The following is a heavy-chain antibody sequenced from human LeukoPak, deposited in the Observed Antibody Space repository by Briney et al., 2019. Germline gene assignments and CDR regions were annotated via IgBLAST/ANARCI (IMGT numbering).Heavy chain of an antibody. Sequence: AGGSLRLSCAASGFTFSSYGMHWVRQAPGKGLGGVAFLRYDGSNKYYADSVNGRFTISRDNSKNTLYLQMNSLRAEDTAVYYCAKDQGDSSGYYYEGFDYWGQGTLVTVSS. D-gene: IGHD3-22*01. CDR2: LRYDGSNK. CDR3: AKDQGDSSGYYYEGFDY. J-gene: IGHJ4*02. CDR1: GFTFSSYG. V-gene: IGHV3-30*02.